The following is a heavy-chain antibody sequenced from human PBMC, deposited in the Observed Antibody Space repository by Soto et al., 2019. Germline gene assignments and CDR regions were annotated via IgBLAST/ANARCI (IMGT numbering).Heavy chain of an antibody. CDR1: GGTFRTES. Sequence: QVHLVQSGAEVKKPGSSVKVSCKYSGGTFRTESINWVRQAPGQGLEWMGGILPFFGTADYAQRFQGRVTIAADGATTTEYMDLSILTSQATAVYFCAIGHEYGVSSDAFDVWGQGQMVTVSS. CDR3: AIGHEYGVSSDAFDV. D-gene: IGHD4-17*01. J-gene: IGHJ3*01. CDR2: ILPFFGTA. V-gene: IGHV1-69*13.